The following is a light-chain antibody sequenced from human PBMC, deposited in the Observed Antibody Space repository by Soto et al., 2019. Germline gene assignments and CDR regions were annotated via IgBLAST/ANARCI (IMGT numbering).Light chain of an antibody. CDR1: SSDVGSYNY. CDR2: DVS. Sequence: QSALTQPRSVSGSPGQSVTISCTGTSSDVGSYNYVSWYQQHPGKAPKLMIYDVSKRPSGVPDRFSGSKSGNTASLTISGLQAEDEADYSCCSYTSSSTLRVFGGGTKLTVL. J-gene: IGLJ3*02. V-gene: IGLV2-11*01. CDR3: CSYTSSSTLRV.